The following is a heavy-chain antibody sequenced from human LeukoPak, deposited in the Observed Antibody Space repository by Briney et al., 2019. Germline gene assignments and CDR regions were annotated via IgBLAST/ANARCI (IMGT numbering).Heavy chain of an antibody. J-gene: IGHJ4*02. D-gene: IGHD5-24*01. Sequence: GGSLRLSCAASGFTFSDYYMSWIRQAPGKGQEWVSYISSSGSTIYYTDSVKGRFTISRDNAKNSLYLQMNSLRAEDTAVYYCARELRDGYNYLVDYWGQGTLVTVSS. V-gene: IGHV3-11*01. CDR1: GFTFSDYY. CDR2: ISSSGSTI. CDR3: ARELRDGYNYLVDY.